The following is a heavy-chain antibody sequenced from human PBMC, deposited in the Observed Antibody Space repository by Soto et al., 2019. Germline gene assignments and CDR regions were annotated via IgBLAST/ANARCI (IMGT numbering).Heavy chain of an antibody. Sequence: EVQLVQSGAEVKKPGESLRISCKGSGYSFTSYWISWVRQMPGKGLEWMGRIDPSDSYTNYSPSFQGHVTISADKSISTAYLQWSSLKASDTAMYYCARRGGIVGATDPFDYWGQGTLVTVSS. J-gene: IGHJ4*02. D-gene: IGHD1-26*01. V-gene: IGHV5-10-1*01. CDR2: IDPSDSYT. CDR3: ARRGGIVGATDPFDY. CDR1: GYSFTSYW.